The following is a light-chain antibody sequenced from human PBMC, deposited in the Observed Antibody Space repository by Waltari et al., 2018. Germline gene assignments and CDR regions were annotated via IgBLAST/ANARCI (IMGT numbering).Light chain of an antibody. Sequence: QSVTISCTGSSSDIGDYHYVSWYQQHPGKAPKFMIYDVSKRPSGVPDPFSGSKSGNTASLTISGLQTEDEADYYCCSYGGSFSSGYVFGSGTKVTVL. CDR1: SSDIGDYHY. CDR2: DVS. V-gene: IGLV2-11*01. CDR3: CSYGGSFSSGYV. J-gene: IGLJ1*01.